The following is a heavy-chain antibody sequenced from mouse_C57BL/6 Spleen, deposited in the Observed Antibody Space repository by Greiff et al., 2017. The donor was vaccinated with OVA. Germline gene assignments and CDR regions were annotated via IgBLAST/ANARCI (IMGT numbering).Heavy chain of an antibody. Sequence: QVQLQQSGPELVKPGASVKISCKASGYAFSSSWMNWVKQRPGKGLEWIGRIYPGDGDTNYNGKFKGKATLTADKSSSTAYMQLSSLTSEDSAVYFCARRGNSSGYVHAMDYWGQGTSVTVSS. J-gene: IGHJ4*01. CDR1: GYAFSSSW. V-gene: IGHV1-82*01. CDR2: IYPGDGDT. CDR3: ARRGNSSGYVHAMDY. D-gene: IGHD3-2*02.